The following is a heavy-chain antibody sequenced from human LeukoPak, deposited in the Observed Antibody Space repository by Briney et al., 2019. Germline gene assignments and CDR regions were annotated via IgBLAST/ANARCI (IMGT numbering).Heavy chain of an antibody. Sequence: PSETLSLTCAVYGGSFSGHYWSWIRQPPGKGLEWIGEINHSGSTNYNPSLKSRVTISVDTSKNQFSLKLSSVTAADTAVYYCARRATMVRGVIIRGYMDVWGKGTTVTVSS. CDR2: INHSGST. V-gene: IGHV4-34*01. CDR3: ARRATMVRGVIIRGYMDV. CDR1: GGSFSGHY. D-gene: IGHD3-10*01. J-gene: IGHJ6*03.